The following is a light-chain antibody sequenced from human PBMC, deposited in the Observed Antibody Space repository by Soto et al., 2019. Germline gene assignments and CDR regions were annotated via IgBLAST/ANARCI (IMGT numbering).Light chain of an antibody. Sequence: DVVMTQSPLSLPVTLGQPASISCRSSQSLVSSDGNTYLIWFQQRPGQSPRRLIYKVSNRDSGVPVRFSGSGSGTDFTLEISRVEAEDVGVYYCMQGTHWPWTFGQGTKVEIK. CDR3: MQGTHWPWT. CDR2: KVS. V-gene: IGKV2-30*01. J-gene: IGKJ1*01. CDR1: QSLVSSDGNTY.